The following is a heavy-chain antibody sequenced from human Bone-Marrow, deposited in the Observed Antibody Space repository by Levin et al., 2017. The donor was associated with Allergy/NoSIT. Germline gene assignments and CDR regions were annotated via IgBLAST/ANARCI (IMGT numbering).Heavy chain of an antibody. Sequence: ASVKVSCKASGYTFTSFPMHWVRQAPGQSLEWMGWINAVNGHTKYSHKFRGRVTITSDTSATTAYMELRSLTSEDTAVYYCAREDFDFWSGIPGGLDPWGQGTLVTVSS. J-gene: IGHJ5*02. CDR3: AREDFDFWSGIPGGLDP. D-gene: IGHD3-3*01. V-gene: IGHV1-3*01. CDR2: INAVNGHT. CDR1: GYTFTSFP.